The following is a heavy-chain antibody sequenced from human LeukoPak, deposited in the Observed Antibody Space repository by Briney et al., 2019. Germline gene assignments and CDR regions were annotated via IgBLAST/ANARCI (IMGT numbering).Heavy chain of an antibody. D-gene: IGHD1-14*01. V-gene: IGHV3-23*01. Sequence: GGSLRLSCAASGFTFSSYVMSWVRQAPGKGLEWVSAISGSGGSTYYADSVKGRFTISRDNSKNTLYLQVSSLRAEDTAVYRCAKGGHITAVLPFDYWGQGTLVTVSS. CDR3: AKGGHITAVLPFDY. CDR1: GFTFSSYV. CDR2: ISGSGGST. J-gene: IGHJ4*02.